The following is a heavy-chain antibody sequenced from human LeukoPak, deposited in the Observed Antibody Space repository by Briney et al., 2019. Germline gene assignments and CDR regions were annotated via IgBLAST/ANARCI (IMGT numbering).Heavy chain of an antibody. Sequence: SGTLSLTCAVYGGSFSGYCWSWIRQPPGKGLEWVGEVNHSGSTNYNPSLKSRVSISVDTSKNQFSLRLNSVTAADTAVYYCARGRRDDFWSGYSLYYFDYWGQGTLVTVSS. CDR2: VNHSGST. J-gene: IGHJ4*02. V-gene: IGHV4-34*01. D-gene: IGHD3-3*01. CDR1: GGSFSGYC. CDR3: ARGRRDDFWSGYSLYYFDY.